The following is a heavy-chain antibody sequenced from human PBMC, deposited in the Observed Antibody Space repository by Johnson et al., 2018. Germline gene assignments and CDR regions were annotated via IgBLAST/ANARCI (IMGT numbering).Heavy chain of an antibody. CDR3: ARRGSSGWHDAFDI. D-gene: IGHD6-19*01. CDR1: GFTFSSYD. Sequence: VQLVQSGGGLVQPGGSLRLSCAASGFTFSSYDMPWVRQATGKGLELVSGIGTPVDTYSPGPVKGRVTLPKENAKNSLYLQMNSLRAGDTAVYYYARRGSSGWHDAFDIWGQGTTVTVSS. J-gene: IGHJ3*02. V-gene: IGHV3-13*01. CDR2: IGTPVDT.